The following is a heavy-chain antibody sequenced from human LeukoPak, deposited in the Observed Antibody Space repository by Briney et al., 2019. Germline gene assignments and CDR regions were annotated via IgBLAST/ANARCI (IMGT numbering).Heavy chain of an antibody. Sequence: PSETLSLTCVVNGGSFSGYYWSWIRQPPGKGLEWIGEIDQSGTTNYNPSLKGRVAISIDTSKKQFSLTLTSMTAADTAVYYCARVPHYYFGYGYFDTWGQGTRVTVSS. J-gene: IGHJ4*02. V-gene: IGHV4-34*01. CDR3: ARVPHYYFGYGYFDT. CDR2: IDQSGTT. CDR1: GGSFSGYY. D-gene: IGHD3/OR15-3a*01.